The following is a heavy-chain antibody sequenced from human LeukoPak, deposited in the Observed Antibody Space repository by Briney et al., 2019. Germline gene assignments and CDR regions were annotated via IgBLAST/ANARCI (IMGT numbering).Heavy chain of an antibody. CDR2: LIPIFGTA. CDR1: GGTFSSYA. CDR3: ARTYYYDSSGYLNPPY. Sequence: SVKVSCKASGGTFSSYAISWVRQAPGQGLEWMGGLIPIFGTANYAQKFQGRVTITADESTSTAYMELSSLRSEDTAVYYCARTYYYDSSGYLNPPYWGQGTLVTVSS. V-gene: IGHV1-69*13. J-gene: IGHJ4*02. D-gene: IGHD3-22*01.